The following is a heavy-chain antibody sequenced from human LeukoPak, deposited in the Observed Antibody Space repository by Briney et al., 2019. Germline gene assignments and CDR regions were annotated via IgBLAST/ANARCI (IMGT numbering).Heavy chain of an antibody. CDR2: IYYTGTT. J-gene: IGHJ4*02. Sequence: QPSQTLSLTCTVSGGSISSGGYFWSWIRQHPGKGLEWIGYIYYTGTTNYNPSLKSRVTISVDTSKTQFSLKLSSVTAADTAVYYCARAGANGIEAAGGLRYSGQGTLVTVSS. CDR3: ARAGANGIEAAGGLRY. V-gene: IGHV4-31*03. CDR1: GGSISSGGYF. D-gene: IGHD6-13*01.